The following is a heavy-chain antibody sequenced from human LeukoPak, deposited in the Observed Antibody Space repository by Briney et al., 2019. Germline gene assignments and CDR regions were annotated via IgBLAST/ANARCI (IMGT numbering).Heavy chain of an antibody. J-gene: IGHJ4*02. V-gene: IGHV1-69*04. Sequence: SVKVSCKASGGTFSSYAISWVRQAPGQGLEWMGRIIPILGMANYAQKFQGRVTITADKSTSTAYMELSSLRSEDTAVYYCARSFGSGSYKGDYWGQGTLVTVSS. CDR2: IIPILGMA. CDR1: GGTFSSYA. CDR3: ARSFGSGSYKGDY. D-gene: IGHD3-10*01.